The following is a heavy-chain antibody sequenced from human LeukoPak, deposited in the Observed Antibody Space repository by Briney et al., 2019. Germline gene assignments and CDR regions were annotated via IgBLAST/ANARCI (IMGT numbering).Heavy chain of an antibody. CDR1: GFTFSSYG. Sequence: PGGSLRLSCAASGFTFSSYGMHWVRQAPGKGLEWVAVISYDGSNKYYADSVKGRFTISRDNSKNTLYLQMNSLRAEDTAVYHCAKVAPYSSGWYYFDYWGQGTLVTVSS. CDR2: ISYDGSNK. J-gene: IGHJ4*02. CDR3: AKVAPYSSGWYYFDY. D-gene: IGHD6-19*01. V-gene: IGHV3-30*18.